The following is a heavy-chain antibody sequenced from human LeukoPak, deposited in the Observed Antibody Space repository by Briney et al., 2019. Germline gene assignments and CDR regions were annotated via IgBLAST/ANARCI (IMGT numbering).Heavy chain of an antibody. CDR1: GFTFSNYA. Sequence: GGSLRLSCAPSGFTFSNYAMSWVRQAPGKGLEWVSAISETGGTIHYADSVRGRFIISRDNSKDTLYLQMNSLRAEDTAVCYCAREMTIITYSFDSWGQGTLVTVSS. J-gene: IGHJ4*02. CDR2: ISETGGTI. CDR3: AREMTIITYSFDS. V-gene: IGHV3-23*01. D-gene: IGHD5-24*01.